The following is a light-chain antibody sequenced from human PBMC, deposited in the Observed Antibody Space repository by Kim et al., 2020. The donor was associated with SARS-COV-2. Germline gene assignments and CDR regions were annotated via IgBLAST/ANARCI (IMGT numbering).Light chain of an antibody. V-gene: IGKV1-5*03. CDR1: ETIGTW. CDR2: LAS. Sequence: SASVGHSVTITYRASETIGTWVACNQQKPGRAPSLLIYLASTLESGVPSRFSGTGSGTEFSLSITSLQPDDFATYYCQHYSRVPYTFGQGTKLEI. J-gene: IGKJ2*01. CDR3: QHYSRVPYT.